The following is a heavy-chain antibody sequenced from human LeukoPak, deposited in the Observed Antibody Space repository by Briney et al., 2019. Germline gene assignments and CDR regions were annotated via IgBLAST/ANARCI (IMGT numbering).Heavy chain of an antibody. J-gene: IGHJ4*02. V-gene: IGHV3-53*01. CDR2: IYADGST. D-gene: IGHD3-10*01. CDR3: ARVRYYGSGRVFYYFDY. Sequence: GGSLRLSCAASGFIVSSNYMSWVRQAPGKGLEWVSIIYADGSTYYADSVKGRLTISRDNAKNSLYLQMNSLRAEDTAVYYCARVRYYGSGRVFYYFDYWGQGTLVTVSS. CDR1: GFIVSSNY.